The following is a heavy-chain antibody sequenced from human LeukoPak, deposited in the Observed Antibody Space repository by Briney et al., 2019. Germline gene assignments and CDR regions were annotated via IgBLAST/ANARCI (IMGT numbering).Heavy chain of an antibody. CDR2: ISYDGSNK. J-gene: IGHJ5*02. V-gene: IGHV3-30*18. D-gene: IGHD2-15*01. Sequence: PGGSLRLSCAASGFTFSSYWMSWVRQAPGKGLEWVAVISYDGSNKYYADSVKGRFTISRDNSKNTLYLQMNSLRAEDTAVYYCAKDGLGYCSGGSCPTRNWFDPWGQGTLVTVSS. CDR1: GFTFSSYW. CDR3: AKDGLGYCSGGSCPTRNWFDP.